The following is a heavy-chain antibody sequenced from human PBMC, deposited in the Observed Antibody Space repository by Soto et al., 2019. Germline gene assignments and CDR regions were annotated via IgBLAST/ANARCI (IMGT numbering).Heavy chain of an antibody. J-gene: IGHJ4*02. CDR3: ASMGYHYGSGSYPLDY. Sequence: QVQLQESGPGLVKPSETLSLTCTVSGGSISSYYWTWIRQPPGKGLEWIGFMYNSGSTHYNPSLKSRVTRSLDTSKTPFALNLRSVTAADTAVYYCASMGYHYGSGSYPLDYWGQGTLVTVSS. V-gene: IGHV4-59*08. CDR2: MYNSGST. D-gene: IGHD3-10*01. CDR1: GGSISSYY.